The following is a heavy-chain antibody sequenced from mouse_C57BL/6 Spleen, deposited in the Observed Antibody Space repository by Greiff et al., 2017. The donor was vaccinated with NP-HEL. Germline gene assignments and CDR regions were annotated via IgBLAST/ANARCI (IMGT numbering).Heavy chain of an antibody. CDR3: ARLTTVVATRYFDV. Sequence: EVQLVESGGGLVKPGGSLKLSCAASGFTFSDYGMHWVRQAPEKGLEWVAYISSGSSTIYYADTVKGRFTISRDNAKNTLFLQMTSLRSEDTAMYYCARLTTVVATRYFDVWGTGTTVTVSS. V-gene: IGHV5-17*01. CDR1: GFTFSDYG. J-gene: IGHJ1*03. D-gene: IGHD1-1*01. CDR2: ISSGSSTI.